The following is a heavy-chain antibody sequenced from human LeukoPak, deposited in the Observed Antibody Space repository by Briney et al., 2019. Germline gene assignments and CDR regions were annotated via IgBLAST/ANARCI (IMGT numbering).Heavy chain of an antibody. D-gene: IGHD1-26*01. CDR2: IYYRGST. J-gene: IGHJ4*02. CDR1: GGSISSYY. CDR3: ASNRGMGAYFDS. V-gene: IGHV4-59*12. Sequence: KPSETLSLTCTVSGGSISSYYWSWIRQPPGKGLEWIGYIYYRGSTNYNPSLKSRVTISVDKSKNQFSLKLSSVTAADTAVYYCASNRGMGAYFDSWGQGTLVTVST.